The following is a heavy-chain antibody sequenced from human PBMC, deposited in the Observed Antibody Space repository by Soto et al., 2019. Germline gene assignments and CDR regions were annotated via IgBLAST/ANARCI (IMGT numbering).Heavy chain of an antibody. Sequence: QLQLVQSGAEVKKPGASVKVSCKASGFTFTIYGITWVRQAPGQGLEWMGWISANNVNTHYAQKFQGRVTMTTDTSTSTAYMERRSLRSDDTAVYYCARRVAVAPVYDAYDIWGQGTMVTVSS. V-gene: IGHV1-18*01. CDR3: ARRVAVAPVYDAYDI. D-gene: IGHD2-15*01. CDR1: GFTFTIYG. J-gene: IGHJ3*02. CDR2: ISANNVNT.